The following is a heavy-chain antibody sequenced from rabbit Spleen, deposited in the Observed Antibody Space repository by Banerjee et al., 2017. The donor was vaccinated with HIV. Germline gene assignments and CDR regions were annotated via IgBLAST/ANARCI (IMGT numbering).Heavy chain of an antibody. CDR1: GFDFSRYY. V-gene: IGHV1S7*01. Sequence: QLKESGGGLVQPGGSLKLSCKASGFDFSRYYMSWVRQAPGKGLEWIGYIEPVFGVTYYASWVNGRFTISSHNAQNMLYLQLNSLTAADTATYFCARGSATMTMVITGYYFNLWGQGTLVTVS. D-gene: IGHD2-1*01. CDR3: ARGSATMTMVITGYYFNL. CDR2: IEPVFGVT. J-gene: IGHJ4*01.